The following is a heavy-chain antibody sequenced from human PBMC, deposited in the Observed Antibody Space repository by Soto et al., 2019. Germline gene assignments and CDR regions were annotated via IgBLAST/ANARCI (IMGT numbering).Heavy chain of an antibody. CDR1: GGSISSSSYY. D-gene: IGHD3-22*01. CDR2: IYYSGST. Sequence: NPSETLSLTCTVSGGSISSSSYYWGWIRQPPGKGLEWIGSIYYSGSTYYNPSLKSRVTISVDTSKNQFSLKLSSVTAADTAVYYCASPDSFHYGMDVWGQGTTVTVSS. J-gene: IGHJ6*02. CDR3: ASPDSFHYGMDV. V-gene: IGHV4-39*01.